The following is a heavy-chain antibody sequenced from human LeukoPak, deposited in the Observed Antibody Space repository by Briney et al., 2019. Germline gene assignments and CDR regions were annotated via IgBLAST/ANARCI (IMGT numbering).Heavy chain of an antibody. Sequence: SSETLSLTCTVSGGSISSGSYYWSWIRQPAGKGLEWIGRIYTSGGTNYNPSLKSRVTISVDTSKNQFSLKLSSVTAADTAVYYCARGIQLCCFDYWGQGTLVTVSS. D-gene: IGHD5-18*01. V-gene: IGHV4-61*02. CDR1: GGSISSGSYY. CDR2: IYTSGGT. J-gene: IGHJ4*02. CDR3: ARGIQLCCFDY.